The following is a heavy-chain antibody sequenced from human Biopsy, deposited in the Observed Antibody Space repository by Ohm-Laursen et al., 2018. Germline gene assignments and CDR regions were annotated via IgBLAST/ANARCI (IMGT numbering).Heavy chain of an antibody. Sequence: SVKVSCKAPEGTFSNYGVNWVRQAPGQGLEWLGGNIPILGTGNYAQRFQDRVTVAADTSTSTATMELRSLRSDDTAVYYCATKLTGYFHHWGQGTLVIVSS. CDR2: NIPILGTG. J-gene: IGHJ1*01. D-gene: IGHD3-9*01. CDR1: EGTFSNYG. V-gene: IGHV1-69*06. CDR3: ATKLTGYFHH.